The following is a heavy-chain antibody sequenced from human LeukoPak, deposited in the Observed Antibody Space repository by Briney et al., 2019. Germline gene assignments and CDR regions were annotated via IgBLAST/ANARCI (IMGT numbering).Heavy chain of an antibody. V-gene: IGHV5-51*01. CDR1: GYSFPSYW. D-gene: IGHD6-6*01. J-gene: IGHJ4*02. CDR3: ARERSSQGYFDF. Sequence: GESLRISCEGSGYSFPSYWIGWVRQISGKGLEWMGIIYPDDSDTRYSPSFQGQVTISADKSISTAYLQWSSLKASDTAMYYCARERSSQGYFDFWGQGTLVTVSS. CDR2: IYPDDSDT.